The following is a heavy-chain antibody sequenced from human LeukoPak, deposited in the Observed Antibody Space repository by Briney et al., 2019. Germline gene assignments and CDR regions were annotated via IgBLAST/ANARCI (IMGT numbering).Heavy chain of an antibody. Sequence: GGSLRLSCAASGFTFSNYWMSWVRQAPGKGLEWVANIKTDGSEAHYVDSVKGRFTISRDNAKNSPYLQMSSLRAEDTAVFYCARYYHGSGTSFDPWGQGTLVTVSS. J-gene: IGHJ5*02. CDR1: GFTFSNYW. CDR2: IKTDGSEA. V-gene: IGHV3-7*01. CDR3: ARYYHGSGTSFDP. D-gene: IGHD3-10*01.